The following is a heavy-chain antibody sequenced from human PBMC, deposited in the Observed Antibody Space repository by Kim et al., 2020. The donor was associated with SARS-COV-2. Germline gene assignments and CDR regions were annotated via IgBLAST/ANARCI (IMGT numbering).Heavy chain of an antibody. CDR1: GGSFSGYY. D-gene: IGHD2-2*02. Sequence: SETLSLTCAVYGGSFSGYYWSWIRQPPGKGLEWIGEINHSGSTNYNPSLKSRVTISVDTSKNQFSLKLSSVTAADTAVYYCARGSGPKHPTGRKVVPAAIRAFDIWGQGTMVTVSS. V-gene: IGHV4-34*01. J-gene: IGHJ3*02. CDR2: INHSGST. CDR3: ARGSGPKHPTGRKVVPAAIRAFDI.